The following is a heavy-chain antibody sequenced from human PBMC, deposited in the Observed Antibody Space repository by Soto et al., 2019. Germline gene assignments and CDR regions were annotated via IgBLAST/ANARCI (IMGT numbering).Heavy chain of an antibody. CDR3: DRQRTTVVTQAYYDH. J-gene: IGHJ4*02. V-gene: IGHV4-39*01. CDR1: GESISSSSYY. CDR2: IYYSGRS. D-gene: IGHD2-21*02. Sequence: PSETLSRTCIVSGESISSSSYYWGWIRQPPGKGWEWIGSIYYSGRSYYDGSFKSRVTISIDTGGNQFSLKVGSVPPPDTALYHRDRQRTTVVTQAYYDHWGQREMVTVS.